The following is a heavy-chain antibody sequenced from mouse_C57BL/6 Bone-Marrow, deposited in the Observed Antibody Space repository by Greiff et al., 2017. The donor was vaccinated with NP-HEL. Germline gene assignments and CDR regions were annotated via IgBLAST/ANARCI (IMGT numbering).Heavy chain of an antibody. V-gene: IGHV5-17*01. D-gene: IGHD2-4*01. CDR2: ISSGSSTI. Sequence: EVKLVESGGGLVKPGGSLKLSCAASGFIFSDYGMHWVRQAPEKGLEWVAYISSGSSTIYYADTVKGRFTISRDNAKNTLFLQMTSLMSEDTTMCYCARGSLYYDCHPGIFDVWGTGTTVTVSS. CDR3: ARGSLYYDCHPGIFDV. CDR1: GFIFSDYG. J-gene: IGHJ1*03.